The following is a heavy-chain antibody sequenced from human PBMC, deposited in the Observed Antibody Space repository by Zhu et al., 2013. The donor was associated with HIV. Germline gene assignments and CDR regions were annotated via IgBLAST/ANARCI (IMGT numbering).Heavy chain of an antibody. CDR2: IIPIFGTA. D-gene: IGHD3-9*01. Sequence: QVQLVQSGAEVKKPGSSVKVSCKASGGTFSSYAISWVRQAPGQGLEWMGGIIPIFGTANYAQKSQGRVTITADKSTSTAYMELSSLRSEDTAVYYCAIARTPPRLTGYSQYFQHWGQGTLVTVSS. V-gene: IGHV1-69*06. CDR1: GGTFSSYA. CDR3: AIARTPPRLTGYSQYFQH. J-gene: IGHJ1*01.